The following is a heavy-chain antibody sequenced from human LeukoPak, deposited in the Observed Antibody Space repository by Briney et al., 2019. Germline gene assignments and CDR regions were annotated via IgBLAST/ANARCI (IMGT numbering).Heavy chain of an antibody. Sequence: RPGGSLRLSCAASGFTFSSYAMHWVRQAPGKGLEWVAVISYDGSNKYYADSVKGRFTISRDNSKNTLYLQMNSLRAEDTAVYYCAREDSSGWYYFDYWGQGTLVTVSS. CDR1: GFTFSSYA. CDR3: AREDSSGWYYFDY. D-gene: IGHD6-19*01. J-gene: IGHJ4*02. V-gene: IGHV3-30-3*01. CDR2: ISYDGSNK.